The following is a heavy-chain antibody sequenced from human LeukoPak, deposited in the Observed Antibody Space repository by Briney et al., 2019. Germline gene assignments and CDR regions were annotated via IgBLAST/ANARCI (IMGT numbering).Heavy chain of an antibody. CDR2: ISSSSTYI. CDR1: GFTFSSYS. Sequence: GGSLRLSCAASGFTFSSYSMNWVRQAPGKGLEWVSSISSSSTYIYYADSVKGRFTISRDNAKNSLYLQMNRLRAEDTAVYCCARVMGSGTYYLYYYGMDVWGQGTTVTVSS. J-gene: IGHJ6*02. D-gene: IGHD3-10*01. V-gene: IGHV3-21*01. CDR3: ARVMGSGTYYLYYYGMDV.